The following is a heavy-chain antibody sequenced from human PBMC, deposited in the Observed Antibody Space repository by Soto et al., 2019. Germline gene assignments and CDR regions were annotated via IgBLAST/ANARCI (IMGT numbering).Heavy chain of an antibody. CDR1: GGSISSSTYY. CDR3: ARHNRYYDSSGYYYQYYFDY. D-gene: IGHD3-22*01. V-gene: IGHV4-39*01. CDR2: IYYSGST. J-gene: IGHJ4*02. Sequence: TLSLTCTVSGGSISSSTYYWGWIRQPPGKGLEWIGSIYYSGSTYYNPSLKSRVTISVDTSKNQFSLKLSSVTAAETAVYYCARHNRYYDSSGYYYQYYFDYWGQGSLVTVSS.